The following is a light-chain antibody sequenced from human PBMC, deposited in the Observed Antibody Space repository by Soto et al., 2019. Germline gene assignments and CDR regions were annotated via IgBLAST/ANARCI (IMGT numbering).Light chain of an antibody. CDR3: QSYDSSLSGRYV. V-gene: IGLV1-40*01. CDR2: SNN. J-gene: IGLJ1*01. Sequence: SALTQPPSVSAAPGQKVTISCSGSSSNIGGNSVSWYQQLPGTAPKLLIYSNNQRPSGVPDRFSGSKSGTSASLAISGLRSEDEADYYCQSYDSSLSGRYVFGTGTKVTVL. CDR1: SSNIGGNS.